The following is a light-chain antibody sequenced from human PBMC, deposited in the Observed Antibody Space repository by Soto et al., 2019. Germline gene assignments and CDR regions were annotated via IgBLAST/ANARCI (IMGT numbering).Light chain of an antibody. Sequence: DIQMTQSPSTLSGSVGDRVTITCRASQTISSWLAWYQQKPGKAPKLLIYKASSLESGVPSRFSGSGSGTEFTLTISSLQPEDFATYYCQQFNSYPITFGQGTRLEI. CDR3: QQFNSYPIT. CDR1: QTISSW. CDR2: KAS. V-gene: IGKV1-5*03. J-gene: IGKJ5*01.